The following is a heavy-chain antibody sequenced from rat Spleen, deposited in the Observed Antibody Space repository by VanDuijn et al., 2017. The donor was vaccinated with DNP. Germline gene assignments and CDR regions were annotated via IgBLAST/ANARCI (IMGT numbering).Heavy chain of an antibody. CDR1: GFIFSDYY. CDR3: ARQGAAHWFAY. Sequence: EVQLVESGGGLVQPGRSLKLSCAGSGFIFSDYYMAWVRQAPTKGLEWVAYIRYDGSGTYYRDSVKGRFTISRDNAKSNLYLQMDSLRSEDTATYYCARQGAAHWFAYWGQGTLVTVSS. V-gene: IGHV5-7*01. CDR2: IRYDGSGT. D-gene: IGHD1-2*01. J-gene: IGHJ3*01.